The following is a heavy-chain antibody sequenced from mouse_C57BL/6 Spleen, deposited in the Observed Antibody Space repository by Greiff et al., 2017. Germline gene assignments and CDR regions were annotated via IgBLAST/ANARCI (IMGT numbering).Heavy chain of an antibody. D-gene: IGHD1-1*01. CDR3: ARQTVVPWYFDV. J-gene: IGHJ1*03. CDR2: ISGGGGNT. CDR1: GFTFSSYT. V-gene: IGHV5-9*01. Sequence: EVKLMESGGGLVKPGGSLKLSCAASGFTFSSYTMSWVRQTPEKRLEWVANISGGGGNTYSPDSVKGRFTISRDNAKNTLYLQRSSLRAEDTAWYYCARQTVVPWYFDVWGTGTTVTVSS.